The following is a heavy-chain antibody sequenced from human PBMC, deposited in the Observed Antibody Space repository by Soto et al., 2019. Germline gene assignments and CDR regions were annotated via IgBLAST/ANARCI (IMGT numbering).Heavy chain of an antibody. CDR1: GYTFTSYY. CDR2: INPSGGST. D-gene: IGHD3-3*01. CDR3: AIRRITIFGVVRNPNYYYYGMDV. V-gene: IGHV1-46*01. J-gene: IGHJ6*02. Sequence: RASVKVSCKASGYTFTSYYMHWVRQAPGQGLEWMGIINPSGGSTSYAQKFQGRVTMTRDTSTSTVYMELSSLRSEDTAVYYCAIRRITIFGVVRNPNYYYYGMDVWGQGTTVTVSS.